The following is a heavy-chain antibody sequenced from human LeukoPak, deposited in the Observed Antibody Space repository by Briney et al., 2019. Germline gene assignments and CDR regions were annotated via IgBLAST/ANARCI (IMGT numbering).Heavy chain of an antibody. V-gene: IGHV1-8*01. CDR2: MNANSGNT. Sequence: ASVKVSCKASGYTFINYDINWVRQATGQGLEWMGWMNANSGNTGYAQKFQGRVTMTRNTSINTAYMELRSLRSEDTAVYYCARGFIAAGGFDYWGQGTPVTVSS. CDR3: ARGFIAAGGFDY. CDR1: GYTFINYD. J-gene: IGHJ4*02. D-gene: IGHD6-13*01.